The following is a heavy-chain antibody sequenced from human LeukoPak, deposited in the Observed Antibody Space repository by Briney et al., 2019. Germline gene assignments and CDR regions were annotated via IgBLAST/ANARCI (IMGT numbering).Heavy chain of an antibody. V-gene: IGHV3-7*01. D-gene: IGHD4-17*01. J-gene: IGHJ4*02. CDR3: ARDPAYGALDY. Sequence: GGSLRLSCAASGFTFSTAWMSWVRQSPGRGLEWVADMNPVGGVKYYVDSVKGRFTISRDIAKNSIYLQMDSLRAEDTAVYYCARDPAYGALDYWGQGTLVTVSS. CDR1: GFTFSTAW. CDR2: MNPVGGVK.